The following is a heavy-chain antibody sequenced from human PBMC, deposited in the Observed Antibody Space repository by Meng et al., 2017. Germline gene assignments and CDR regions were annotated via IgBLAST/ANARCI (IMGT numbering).Heavy chain of an antibody. CDR3: ARDLDFWSGYPSDFDY. CDR2: ISAYNGNT. J-gene: IGHJ4*02. Sequence: ASVKVSCKASGYTFTSYGISWVRQAPGQGLEWMGWISAYNGNTNYAQKLQGRVTVTTDTSTSTAYMELRSLRSDDTAVYYCARDLDFWSGYPSDFDYWGQGTLVTVSS. V-gene: IGHV1-18*01. CDR1: GYTFTSYG. D-gene: IGHD3-3*01.